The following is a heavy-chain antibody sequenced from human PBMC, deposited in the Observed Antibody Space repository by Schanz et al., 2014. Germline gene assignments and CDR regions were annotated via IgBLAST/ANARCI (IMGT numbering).Heavy chain of an antibody. J-gene: IGHJ4*02. CDR2: IYYRGST. CDR1: GDSISSSGSY. CDR3: ARGHDYSPVEY. V-gene: IGHV4-31*03. D-gene: IGHD4-4*01. Sequence: QVQLQESGPRLVKPSQTLSLTCTVSGDSISSSGSYWTWIRQHPGKGLEWIGYIYYRGSTYYNPSLKSRVTITGDASKNQFSLTLSSVTVADTAVYYCARGHDYSPVEYWGQGVLVSVSS.